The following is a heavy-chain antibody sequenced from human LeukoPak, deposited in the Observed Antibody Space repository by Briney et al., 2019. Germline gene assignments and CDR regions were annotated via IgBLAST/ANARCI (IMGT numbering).Heavy chain of an antibody. V-gene: IGHV3-74*01. D-gene: IGHD6-6*01. Sequence: PGGSLRLSCAASGFTFSTSWMNWVRQAPGKGPVWVSRINGDGSITTYADSVKGRFTISRDNAKNALSLQMNSLRAEDTAVYYCRHGSSSGDYWGQGTLATVSS. CDR2: INGDGSIT. J-gene: IGHJ4*02. CDR1: GFTFSTSW. CDR3: RHGSSSGDY.